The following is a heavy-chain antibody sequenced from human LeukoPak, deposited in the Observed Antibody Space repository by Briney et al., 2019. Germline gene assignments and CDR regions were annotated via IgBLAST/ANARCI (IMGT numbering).Heavy chain of an antibody. CDR2: ISSSSSYI. Sequence: PGGSLRLSCAASGFTFSSYSMNWVRQAPGKGLEWVSSISSSSSYIYYADSVKGRFTISRDNAKNSLYLQMNSLRAEDTAVYYCAREVGATWGLSFGYWGQGTLVTVSS. V-gene: IGHV3-21*01. D-gene: IGHD1-26*01. CDR1: GFTFSSYS. J-gene: IGHJ4*02. CDR3: AREVGATWGLSFGY.